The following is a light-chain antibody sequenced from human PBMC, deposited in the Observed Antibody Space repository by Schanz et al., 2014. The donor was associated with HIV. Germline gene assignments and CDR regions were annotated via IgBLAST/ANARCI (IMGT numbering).Light chain of an antibody. J-gene: IGLJ2*01. V-gene: IGLV2-14*03. Sequence: QSALTQPASVSGSPGQSITISCTGTSRDVGGYNYLSWYQQHPGKAPKLMIYDVTNRPSGVSNRFSGSKSGNTASLTISGLQAEDEADYYCSSYTSSSSVVFGGGTKVTVL. CDR2: DVT. CDR3: SSYTSSSSVV. CDR1: SRDVGGYNY.